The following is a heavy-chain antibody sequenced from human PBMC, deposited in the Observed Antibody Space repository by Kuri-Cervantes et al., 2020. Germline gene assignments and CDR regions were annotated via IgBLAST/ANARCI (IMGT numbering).Heavy chain of an antibody. CDR1: GGTFSSYA. J-gene: IGHJ4*02. V-gene: IGHV1-69*06. CDR2: IIPIFGTA. Sequence: SVKVSCKASGGTFSSYAISWVRQAPGQGLEWMGGIIPIFGTANYAQKFQGRVTITADKSTSTAYMELSSLRSEDTAVYYCARVTELTMVRGVSSSFAYWGQGTLVTVSS. D-gene: IGHD3-10*01. CDR3: ARVTELTMVRGVSSSFAY.